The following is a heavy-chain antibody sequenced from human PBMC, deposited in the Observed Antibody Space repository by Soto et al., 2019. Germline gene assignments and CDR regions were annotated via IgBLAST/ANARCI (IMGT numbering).Heavy chain of an antibody. CDR2: IYHSGST. Sequence: NPSETLSLTCAVSGGSISSGGYSWSWIRQPPGKGLEWIGYIYHSGSTYYNPSLKSRVTISVDRSKNQFSLKLSSVIAADTAVYYCARNRFFDIWGQGTMVTVSS. V-gene: IGHV4-30-2*01. J-gene: IGHJ3*02. CDR3: ARNRFFDI. CDR1: GGSISSGGYS.